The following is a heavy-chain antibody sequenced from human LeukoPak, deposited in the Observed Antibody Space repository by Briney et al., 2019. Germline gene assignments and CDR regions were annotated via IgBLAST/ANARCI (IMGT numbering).Heavy chain of an antibody. V-gene: IGHV3-30*19. J-gene: IGHJ4*02. Sequence: GGSLRLSCAASRFPFRTYNLHWVRQAPGKGLEWVAVISNDGSDKYYADSVKGRFTISRDNSQNTLYLQMNTLRTEDTAVYFCARDRGAFDYWGQGTLVTVSS. CDR1: RFPFRTYN. CDR3: ARDRGAFDY. CDR2: ISNDGSDK. D-gene: IGHD3-10*01.